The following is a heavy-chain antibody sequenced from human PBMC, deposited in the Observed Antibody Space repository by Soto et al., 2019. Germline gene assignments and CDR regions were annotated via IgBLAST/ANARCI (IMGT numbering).Heavy chain of an antibody. D-gene: IGHD2-2*01. CDR2: ISAYNGNT. CDR3: ARDAGQVVPAARFDP. J-gene: IGHJ5*02. V-gene: IGHV1-18*01. CDR1: GYTFTSYG. Sequence: ASVKVSCKASGYTFTSYGIIWVRQAPGQGLEWMGWISAYNGNTNYAQKLQGRVTMTTDTSTSTAYMELRSLRSDDTAVYYCARDAGQVVPAARFDPWGQGTRVTVPA.